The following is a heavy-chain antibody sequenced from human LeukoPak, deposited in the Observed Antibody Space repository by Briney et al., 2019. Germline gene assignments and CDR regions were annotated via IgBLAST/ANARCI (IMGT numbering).Heavy chain of an antibody. J-gene: IGHJ6*04. Sequence: GGSLRLSCAASGFTFDDYTMHWVRQAPGKGLEWVSLISWDGGSTYYADSVKGRFTISRDNSKNSLYLQMNSLRAEDTAVYYCAELGITMIGGVWGKGTTVTISS. CDR1: GFTFDDYT. CDR3: AELGITMIGGV. D-gene: IGHD3-10*02. V-gene: IGHV3-43*01. CDR2: ISWDGGST.